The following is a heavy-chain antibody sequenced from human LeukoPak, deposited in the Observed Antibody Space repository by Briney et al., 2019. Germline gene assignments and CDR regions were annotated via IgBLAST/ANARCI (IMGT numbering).Heavy chain of an antibody. Sequence: SETLSLTCTVSGGSISSSSYYWGWIRQPPGKGLEWIGSIYYSGSTYYNPSLKSRVTISVDTSKNQFSLKLSSVTAADTAVYYCVGQLRLNYYYGMDVWGQGTTVTVSS. V-gene: IGHV4-39*07. D-gene: IGHD1-1*01. J-gene: IGHJ6*02. CDR3: VGQLRLNYYYGMDV. CDR2: IYYSGST. CDR1: GGSISSSSYY.